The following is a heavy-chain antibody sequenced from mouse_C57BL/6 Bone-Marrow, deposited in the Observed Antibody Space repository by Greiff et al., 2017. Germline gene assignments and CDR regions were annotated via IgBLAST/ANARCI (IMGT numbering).Heavy chain of an antibody. CDR1: GYTFTSYW. V-gene: IGHV1-52*01. J-gene: IGHJ3*01. CDR3: AREEAYSNYFAWFAY. CDR2: IDPSDSET. D-gene: IGHD2-5*01. Sequence: QVQLQQPGAELERPGSSVKLSCKASGYTFTSYWMHWVKQRPIQGLEWIGNIDPSDSETHYNQKFKDKATLTVDKSSSTAYMQLSSLTSEDSAVYYCAREEAYSNYFAWFAYWGQGTLVTVSA.